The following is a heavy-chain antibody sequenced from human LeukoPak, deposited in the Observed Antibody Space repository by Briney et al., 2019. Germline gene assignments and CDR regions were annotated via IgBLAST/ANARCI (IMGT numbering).Heavy chain of an antibody. CDR2: INAGNGNT. Sequence: APVKVSCKASGYTFTSYAMHWVRQAPGQRLEWMGWINAGNGNTKYSQEFQGRVTITRDTSASTAYMELSSLRSEDMAVYYCARGGVIVATENWFDPWGQGTLVTVSS. CDR1: GYTFTSYA. CDR3: ARGGVIVATENWFDP. V-gene: IGHV1-3*03. J-gene: IGHJ5*02. D-gene: IGHD5-12*01.